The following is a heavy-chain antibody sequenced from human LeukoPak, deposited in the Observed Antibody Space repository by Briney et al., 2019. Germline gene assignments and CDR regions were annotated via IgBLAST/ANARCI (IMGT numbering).Heavy chain of an antibody. V-gene: IGHV1-2*02. Sequence: ASVKVSCKASGYTFTGYYMHWVRQAPGRGLEWMGWINPNSGGTNYAQKFQGRVTMTRDTSISTAYMELSRLRSDDTAVYYCAREGVGQGVGAFDIWGQGTMVTVSS. CDR3: AREGVGQGVGAFDI. CDR1: GYTFTGYY. D-gene: IGHD3-3*01. J-gene: IGHJ3*02. CDR2: INPNSGGT.